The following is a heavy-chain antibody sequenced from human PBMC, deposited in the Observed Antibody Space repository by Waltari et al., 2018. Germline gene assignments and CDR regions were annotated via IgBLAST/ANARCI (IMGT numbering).Heavy chain of an antibody. J-gene: IGHJ4*02. CDR2: IDYSGST. CDR3: ARVGGITMVQGVNY. CDR1: GGSISSSSYY. V-gene: IGHV4-39*07. D-gene: IGHD3-10*01. Sequence: QLQLQESGPGLVKPSETLSLTCTVSGGSISSSSYYWGWIRQPPGKGLEWIGSIDYSGSTYYNPALKSRVTISVDTSKNQFSLKLSSVTAADTAVYYCARVGGITMVQGVNYWGQGTLVTVSS.